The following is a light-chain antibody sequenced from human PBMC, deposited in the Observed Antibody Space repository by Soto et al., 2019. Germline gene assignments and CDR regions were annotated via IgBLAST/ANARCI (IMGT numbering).Light chain of an antibody. CDR2: EVS. Sequence: QSALTQPPSASGSPGQSVTISCTGTSSDIGGYNYVSWYQQHPGKAPRLMIYEVSKRPSGVPDRFSGSKSGNTASLTVSGLQAEDEDDYYCSSCAFSNNFVYVFGTGTKLTVL. J-gene: IGLJ1*01. CDR1: SSDIGGYNY. CDR3: SSCAFSNNFVYV. V-gene: IGLV2-8*01.